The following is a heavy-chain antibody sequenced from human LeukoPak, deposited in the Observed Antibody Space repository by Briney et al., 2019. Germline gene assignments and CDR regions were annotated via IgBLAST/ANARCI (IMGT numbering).Heavy chain of an antibody. V-gene: IGHV4-31*03. CDR1: GGSISSGGYY. CDR3: AFYCSGGSCYSGLDAFDI. Sequence: SETLSLTCTVSGGSISSGGYYWSWIRQHPGKGLEWIGCIYYSGSTYYNPSLKSRVTISVDTSKNQFSLKLSSVTAADTAVYYCAFYCSGGSCYSGLDAFDIWGQGTMVTVSS. CDR2: IYYSGST. J-gene: IGHJ3*02. D-gene: IGHD2-15*01.